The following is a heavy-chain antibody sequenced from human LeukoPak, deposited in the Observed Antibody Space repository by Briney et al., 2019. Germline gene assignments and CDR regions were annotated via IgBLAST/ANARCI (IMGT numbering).Heavy chain of an antibody. CDR3: AKDSADYDFWSGDAFDI. J-gene: IGHJ3*02. Sequence: PGGSLRLSCAASGFTFSSYGMHWVRQAPGKGMEWVAVISYDGSNKYYADSVKGRFTISRDNSKNTLYLQMNSLRAEDTAVYYCAKDSADYDFWSGDAFDIWGQGTMVTVSS. D-gene: IGHD3-3*01. V-gene: IGHV3-30*18. CDR1: GFTFSSYG. CDR2: ISYDGSNK.